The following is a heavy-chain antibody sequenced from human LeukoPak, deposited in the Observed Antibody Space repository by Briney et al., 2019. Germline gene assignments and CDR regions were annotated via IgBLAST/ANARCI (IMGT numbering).Heavy chain of an antibody. V-gene: IGHV4-38-2*02. J-gene: IGHJ2*01. CDR2: IYYSGST. Sequence: SETLSLTCTVSGYSISSGYYWGWIRQPPGKGLEWIGSIYYSGSTYYNPSLKSRVTISVDTSKNQFSLKLSSVTAADTAVYYCARDRRELPYWYFDLWGRGTLVTVSS. CDR1: GYSISSGYY. D-gene: IGHD1-26*01. CDR3: ARDRRELPYWYFDL.